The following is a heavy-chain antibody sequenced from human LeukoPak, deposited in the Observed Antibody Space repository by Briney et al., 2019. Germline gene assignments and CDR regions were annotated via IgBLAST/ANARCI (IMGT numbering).Heavy chain of an antibody. D-gene: IGHD6-13*01. CDR1: GYTFTSYD. CDR3: ARYEVAAAISN. CDR2: MNPNSGNT. J-gene: IGHJ4*02. V-gene: IGHV1-8*01. Sequence: GASVKVSCKASGYTFTSYDINWVRQATGQGLEWMGWMNPNSGNTGDAQKFQGRVTMTRNTSISTAYMELSSLRSGDTAVYYCARYEVAAAISNWGQGTLVTVSS.